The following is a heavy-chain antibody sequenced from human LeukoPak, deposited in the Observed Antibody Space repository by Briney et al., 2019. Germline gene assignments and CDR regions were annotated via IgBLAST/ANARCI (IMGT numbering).Heavy chain of an antibody. CDR1: GFTFDDYA. CDR3: AKDKGTYCYYGMDV. CDR2: ISWNSDSV. V-gene: IGHV3-9*01. Sequence: GGSLRLSCAASGFTFDDYAMHWVRQAPGKGLEWVSGISWNSDSVAYADSVKGRFTISRDNAKNSLNLQMNSLRAEDSAVYYCAKDKGTYCYYGMDVWGQGTTVSVSS. J-gene: IGHJ6*02.